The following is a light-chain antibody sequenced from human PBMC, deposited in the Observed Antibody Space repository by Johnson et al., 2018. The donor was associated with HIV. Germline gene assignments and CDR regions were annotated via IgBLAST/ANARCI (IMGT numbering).Light chain of an antibody. V-gene: IGLV1-51*02. CDR3: GTWDNSLSAGV. CDR2: EKN. CDR1: TSNIGSNT. Sequence: SVLTQPPSASETPGQRVTISCSGSTSNIGSNTVSWYQQLPGTAPKLLIYEKNKRPSGIPDRFSASKSGTSDTLVITGLQTGDEADYYCGTWDNSLSAGVFGSGTKVTVL. J-gene: IGLJ1*01.